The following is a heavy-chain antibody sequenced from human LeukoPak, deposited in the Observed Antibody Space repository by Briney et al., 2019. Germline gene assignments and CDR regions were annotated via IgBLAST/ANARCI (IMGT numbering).Heavy chain of an antibody. CDR1: GDSVSSNSAA. D-gene: IGHD3-10*01. J-gene: IGHJ5*02. Sequence: SQTLSLTCAISGDSVSSNSAAWNWIRQSPSRGLEWLGRTYYKSKWYHDYAVSVKSRIIINPDTSKNQFSLQLKSVTPEDTAVYYCAREVFSSGSYYDPWGRGTLVTVSS. CDR2: TYYKSKWYH. CDR3: AREVFSSGSYYDP. V-gene: IGHV6-1*01.